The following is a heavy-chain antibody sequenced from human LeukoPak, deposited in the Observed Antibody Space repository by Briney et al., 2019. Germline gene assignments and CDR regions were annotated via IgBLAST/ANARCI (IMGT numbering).Heavy chain of an antibody. Sequence: GLTLRLSCAASAFTFSTDSKNWVWQAPGKRQNWDSYIRSSSSNLQYADSVKGRFTISRDNAKKTLYLQMNSLRDEDTAVYYCARDGYGSGSYLEARGQGTLVTVSS. D-gene: IGHD3-10*01. CDR2: IRSSSSNL. CDR3: ARDGYGSGSYLEA. V-gene: IGHV3-48*02. J-gene: IGHJ4*02. CDR1: AFTFSTDS.